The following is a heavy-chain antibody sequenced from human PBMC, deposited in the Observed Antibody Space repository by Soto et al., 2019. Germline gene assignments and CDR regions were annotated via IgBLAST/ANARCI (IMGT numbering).Heavy chain of an antibody. Sequence: RSLTCAVSGGSISSGGYSWSWIRQPPGKGLEWIGYIYHSGSTYYNPSLKSRVTISVDRSKNQFSLKLSSVTAADTAVYYCARGDCSGGSCYGRRNWFDPWGQGTLVTVSS. CDR3: ARGDCSGGSCYGRRNWFDP. D-gene: IGHD2-15*01. J-gene: IGHJ5*02. CDR1: GGSISSGGYS. CDR2: IYHSGST. V-gene: IGHV4-30-2*01.